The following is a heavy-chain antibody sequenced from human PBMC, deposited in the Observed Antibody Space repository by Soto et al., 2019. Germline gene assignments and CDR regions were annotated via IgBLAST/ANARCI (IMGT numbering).Heavy chain of an antibody. J-gene: IGHJ4*02. D-gene: IGHD3-22*01. CDR2: ISYDGSNK. CDR3: AKDPRIVVVTAFDY. Sequence: GGSLRLSCAASGFTFSSYGMHWVRQSPGKGLEWVAVISYDGSNKYYADSVKGRFTISRDNSKNALYLQMNSLRAEDTVVYYCAKDPRIVVVTAFDYWGQGTLVTVSS. CDR1: GFTFSSYG. V-gene: IGHV3-30*18.